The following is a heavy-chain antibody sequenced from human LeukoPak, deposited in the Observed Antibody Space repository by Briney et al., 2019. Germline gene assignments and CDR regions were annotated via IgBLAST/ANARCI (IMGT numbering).Heavy chain of an antibody. D-gene: IGHD6-19*01. Sequence: GGSLRLSCAASVFSSSSFAMSWVGQAPGKGLEWVSSVGGNSVNTYYADSVKGRFTISRDNPKSTLFLQMNSLRAEHTAVYYCMTNSRRYSSGWPNPDYWGQGTLVTVSS. V-gene: IGHV3-23*01. CDR1: VFSSSSFA. CDR2: VGGNSVNT. CDR3: MTNSRRYSSGWPNPDY. J-gene: IGHJ4*02.